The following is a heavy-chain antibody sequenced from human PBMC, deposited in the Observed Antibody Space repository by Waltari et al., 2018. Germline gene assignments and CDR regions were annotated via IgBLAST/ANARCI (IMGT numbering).Heavy chain of an antibody. V-gene: IGHV3-15*01. CDR1: GFVTHPGKSAS. Sequence: EVQLVESGGGLGQPGGSLRPSCVGSGFVTHPGKSASMSWVRQAPTGGLEWIGRIKTNSEGATTEFAAPLKGRFSISRDDSKKTLYLQLSSLEKDDTAVYYCVTDRGNFDYWGQGTLVTVSS. J-gene: IGHJ4*02. CDR3: VTDRGNFDY. CDR2: IKTNSEGATT.